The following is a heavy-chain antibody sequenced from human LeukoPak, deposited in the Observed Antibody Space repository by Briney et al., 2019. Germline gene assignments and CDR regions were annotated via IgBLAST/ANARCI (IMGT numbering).Heavy chain of an antibody. J-gene: IGHJ4*02. CDR3: AKAPFWTGSSGYYY. V-gene: IGHV3-43*02. CDR2: ISGDGGST. Sequence: GGSLRLSCAASGFTFDDYAMHWVRQAPGKGLEWVSLISGDGGSTYYADSAKGRFTISRDNSKNSLYLQMNSLRTEDTALYYCAKAPFWTGSSGYYYWGQGTLVTVSS. CDR1: GFTFDDYA. D-gene: IGHD3-22*01.